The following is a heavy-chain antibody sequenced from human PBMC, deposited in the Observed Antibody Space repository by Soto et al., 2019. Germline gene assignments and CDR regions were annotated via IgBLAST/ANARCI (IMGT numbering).Heavy chain of an antibody. Sequence: QLQESGSGLVKPSQTLSLTCAVSGGSISSGGYSWSWIRQPPGKGLEWIGYIYHRGSTYYNPSLQSRVNLTVDKSNNQVSLKLSSVTAADTAVYYCARAGYSGYDLTFDYWGQGTLVTVSA. CDR1: GGSISSGGYS. D-gene: IGHD5-12*01. V-gene: IGHV4-30-2*01. CDR3: ARAGYSGYDLTFDY. J-gene: IGHJ4*02. CDR2: IYHRGST.